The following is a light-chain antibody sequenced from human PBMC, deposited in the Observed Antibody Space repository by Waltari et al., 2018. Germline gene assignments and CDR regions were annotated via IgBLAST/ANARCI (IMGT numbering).Light chain of an antibody. V-gene: IGKV3-20*01. CDR1: QSVSNNY. CDR3: QQYGGLPRT. J-gene: IGKJ1*01. Sequence: IVLTQSPGTLSLSPGESATLSCRTSQSVSNNYLAWYQQRPGQAPRLLISGASTRATGIPDRFSGSGSGTDFTLTISGLEPEDFAVYYCQQYGGLPRTFGQGTRVEIK. CDR2: GAS.